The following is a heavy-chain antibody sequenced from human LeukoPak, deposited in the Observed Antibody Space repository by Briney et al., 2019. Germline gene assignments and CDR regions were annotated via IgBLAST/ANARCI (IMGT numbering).Heavy chain of an antibody. D-gene: IGHD3-3*02. CDR3: VGDDDIYGFDY. J-gene: IGHJ4*02. CDR2: VKNDGTYR. CDR1: GFIFSRHW. V-gene: IGHV3-74*01. Sequence: GRSLRLSCAASGFIFSRHWMHWVRQAPGEGLVCVARVKNDGTYRDYAGSVKGRFTISRDNAKNTLYLQMNSLRVEDTARYYCVGDDDIYGFDYWGQGTVVTVSS.